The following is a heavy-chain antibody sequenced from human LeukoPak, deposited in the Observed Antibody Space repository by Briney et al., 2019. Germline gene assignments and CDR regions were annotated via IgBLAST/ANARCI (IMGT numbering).Heavy chain of an antibody. Sequence: PGGSLRLSCAASGFTFSGYWMHWVRQAPGKGLVWASRISTDGSTTTYADSVKGRFTVSRDNAKNTLYLQMNSLRAEDTAVYYCASAGVSYSTDNWGQGTLVTVSS. D-gene: IGHD2-8*01. CDR1: GFTFSGYW. CDR2: ISTDGSTT. CDR3: ASAGVSYSTDN. V-gene: IGHV3-74*01. J-gene: IGHJ4*02.